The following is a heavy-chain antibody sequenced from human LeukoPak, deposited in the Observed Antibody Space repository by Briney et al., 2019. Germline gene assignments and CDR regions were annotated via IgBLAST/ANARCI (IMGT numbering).Heavy chain of an antibody. J-gene: IGHJ4*02. V-gene: IGHV3-23*01. D-gene: IGHD2-15*01. CDR2: ISGNGDST. Sequence: GGSLRLSCAASGFTFRRYDMSWVRQAPGKGLEWVSAISGNGDSTYYVDSVKGRFTISRDNSKNTLYLQMNSLRAEDTAVYYCVRAYCSGSSCYPGGYWGQGTLVTVSS. CDR1: GFTFRRYD. CDR3: VRAYCSGSSCYPGGY.